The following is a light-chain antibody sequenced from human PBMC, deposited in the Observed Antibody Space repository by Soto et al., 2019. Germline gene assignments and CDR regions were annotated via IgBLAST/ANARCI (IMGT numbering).Light chain of an antibody. CDR2: GAS. CDR1: QTVSITY. J-gene: IGKJ5*01. Sequence: VLTQSPGTLCLSPVQISTLYFMAIQTVSITYLTWYQQKPGQAPRLLIFGASKRATGIPDRFSGSGSGRDFTLTISGLEPEHFAVYYCQQYGSSPLISFGQGTRLEI. V-gene: IGKV3-20*01. CDR3: QQYGSSPLIS.